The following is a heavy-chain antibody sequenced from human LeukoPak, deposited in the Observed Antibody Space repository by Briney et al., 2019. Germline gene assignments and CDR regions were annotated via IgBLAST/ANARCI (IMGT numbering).Heavy chain of an antibody. Sequence: GGSLRLSCAASGFTFSSYAMHWVRQAPGKGLEWVAVISYDGSNKYYADSVKGRFTISRDNSKNTLYLQMNSLRAENTAVYYCARETPRRGETRDGYRWGQGTLVTVSS. V-gene: IGHV3-30-3*01. CDR2: ISYDGSNK. J-gene: IGHJ4*02. CDR1: GFTFSSYA. CDR3: ARETPRRGETRDGYR. D-gene: IGHD5-24*01.